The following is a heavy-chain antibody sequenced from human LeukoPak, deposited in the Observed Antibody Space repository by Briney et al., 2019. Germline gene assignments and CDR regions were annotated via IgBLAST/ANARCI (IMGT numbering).Heavy chain of an antibody. Sequence: PGGSLRLSCAASGFTFSSYAMHWVRQAPGKGLEYVSAISSNGGSTYYANSVKGRFTISRDNSKNTLYLQMGSLRAEDMAVYYCARGPHYYDSSGYDYFDYWGQGTLVTVSS. D-gene: IGHD3-22*01. V-gene: IGHV3-64*01. CDR3: ARGPHYYDSSGYDYFDY. CDR1: GFTFSSYA. J-gene: IGHJ4*02. CDR2: ISSNGGST.